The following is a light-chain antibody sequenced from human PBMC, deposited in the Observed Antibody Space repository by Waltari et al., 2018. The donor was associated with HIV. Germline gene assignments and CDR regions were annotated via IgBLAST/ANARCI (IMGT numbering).Light chain of an antibody. J-gene: IGLJ2*01. CDR1: SSNIGNNY. V-gene: IGLV1-51*01. CDR2: DGR. CDR3: GTWESSLSAAV. Sequence: QSVLTQPPSVSAAPGQKVTISCSGSSSNIGNNYVSWYHKLPGKAPRRLIYDGRKRPSEIPYRFPGSRCGASATLDITGLQTGDEADYYCGTWESSLSAAVFGGGTKLAVL.